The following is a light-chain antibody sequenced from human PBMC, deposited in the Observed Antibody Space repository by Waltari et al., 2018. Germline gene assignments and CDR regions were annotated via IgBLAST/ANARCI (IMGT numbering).Light chain of an antibody. V-gene: IGLV2-14*03. J-gene: IGLJ3*02. CDR2: DVV. Sequence: QSVLTPPASVSGSPGQSITISCTGTSSDVGGYDYVSWYQQSPGKAPKLIIYDVVKRPSGVSTRFSASKSDNTASLTIPGLQAEDEGDYYCCSYKRGATWVFGGGTALTVL. CDR1: SSDVGGYDY. CDR3: CSYKRGATWV.